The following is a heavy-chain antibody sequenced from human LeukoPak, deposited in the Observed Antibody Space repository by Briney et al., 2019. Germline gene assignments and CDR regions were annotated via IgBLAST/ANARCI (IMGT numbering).Heavy chain of an antibody. CDR1: GFTFSSYS. J-gene: IGHJ3*02. CDR3: ARGSSYLDDAFDI. D-gene: IGHD3-22*01. V-gene: IGHV3-21*01. CDR2: ISSSSYI. Sequence: PGGSLRLSCAASGFTFSSYSMNWVRQAPGKGLEWVSSISSSSYIYYADSVKGRFTISRDNAKNSLYLQMNSLRAEDTAVYYCARGSSYLDDAFDIWGQGTMVTVSS.